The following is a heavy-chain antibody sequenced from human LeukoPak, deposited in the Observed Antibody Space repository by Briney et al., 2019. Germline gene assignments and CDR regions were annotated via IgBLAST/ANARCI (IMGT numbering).Heavy chain of an antibody. CDR3: ARSRNYYDSSGYYFPYYYYMDV. CDR1: SGSISSSGYY. CDR2: IYYSGDT. V-gene: IGHV4-39*01. J-gene: IGHJ6*03. Sequence: SETLSLTCTVSSGSISSSGYYWGWIRQPPGKGLEWAGSIYYSGDTYYNPSLETRVSMSVDTSKNQFSLKLSSATAADTAVYYCARSRNYYDSSGYYFPYYYYMDVWGKGTTVTVSS. D-gene: IGHD3-22*01.